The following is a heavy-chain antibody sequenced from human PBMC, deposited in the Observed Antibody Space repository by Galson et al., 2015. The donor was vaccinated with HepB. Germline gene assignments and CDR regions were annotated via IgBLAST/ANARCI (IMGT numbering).Heavy chain of an antibody. J-gene: IGHJ3*02. D-gene: IGHD3-9*01. Sequence: SLRLSCAASGFTSSSYSMNWVRQAPGKGLEWVSAISSSSSYIYYADSVKGRFTISRDNAKNSLYLQMNSLRAEDTAVYYCARDAPPLGYFDWLLVGAFDIWGQVTMITVSS. V-gene: IGHV3-21*01. CDR3: ARDAPPLGYFDWLLVGAFDI. CDR1: GFTSSSYS. CDR2: ISSSSSYI.